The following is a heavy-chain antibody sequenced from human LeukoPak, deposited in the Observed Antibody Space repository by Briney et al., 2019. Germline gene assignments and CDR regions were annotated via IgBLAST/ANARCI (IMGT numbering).Heavy chain of an antibody. CDR1: GFTFRNIW. CDR2: IKQDGSEK. J-gene: IGHJ4*02. CDR3: ASLGY. V-gene: IGHV3-7*01. Sequence: GGSLRLSCAASGFTFRNIWMSWVRQAPGKGLEWLANIKQDGSEKYYVDSVKGRFTISRDNAKNSLYLQMNSLRAEDTALYYCASLGYWGQGTLVTVSS. D-gene: IGHD3-16*01.